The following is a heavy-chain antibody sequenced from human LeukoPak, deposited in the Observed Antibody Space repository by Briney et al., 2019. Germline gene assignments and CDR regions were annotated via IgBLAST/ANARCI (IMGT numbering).Heavy chain of an antibody. V-gene: IGHV3-23*01. CDR2: ISESGGNT. D-gene: IGHD2-15*01. Sequence: PGGSLRLSCAASGFTFSSYAMTWVRRAPGKGLEWVSVISESGGNTYYADSAKGRFTISRDNSKNTLYLQINSLRAEDTAVYYCTKNRYGSCYSAIDYWGQGTLVTVSS. J-gene: IGHJ4*02. CDR3: TKNRYGSCYSAIDY. CDR1: GFTFSSYA.